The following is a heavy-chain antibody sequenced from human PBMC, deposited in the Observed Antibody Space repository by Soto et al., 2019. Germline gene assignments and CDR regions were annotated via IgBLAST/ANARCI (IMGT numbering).Heavy chain of an antibody. CDR1: GGSISNYY. CDR2: IYHSGTT. J-gene: IGHJ5*02. D-gene: IGHD3-16*01. CDR3: ARGGDRTLDWFDP. Sequence: SETLSLTCTVSGGSISNYYWSWIRQSPGKGLEWIANIYHSGTTNYNLSLKGRVSISIDSSKNQVSLRLKSVTAADTAVYYCARGGDRTLDWFDPWGQGTLVTVSA. V-gene: IGHV4-59*01.